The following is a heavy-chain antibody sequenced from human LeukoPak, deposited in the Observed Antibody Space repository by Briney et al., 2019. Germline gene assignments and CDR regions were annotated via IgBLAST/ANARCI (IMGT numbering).Heavy chain of an antibody. Sequence: SVKVSCKASGGTFSSYAISWVRQAPGQGLEWMGGIIPIFGTANYAQKFQGRVTITTDESTSTAYMELSSLRSEDTAVYYCARVDYYGSGSYPEWRGYYYYYMDVWGKGTRVTVSS. V-gene: IGHV1-69*05. J-gene: IGHJ6*03. CDR3: ARVDYYGSGSYPEWRGYYYYYMDV. CDR1: GGTFSSYA. D-gene: IGHD3-10*01. CDR2: IIPIFGTA.